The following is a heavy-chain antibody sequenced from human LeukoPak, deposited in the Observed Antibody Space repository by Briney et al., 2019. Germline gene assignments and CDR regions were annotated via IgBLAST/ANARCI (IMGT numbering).Heavy chain of an antibody. CDR1: GYTFTSYY. CDR3: ARGHRLSAMAPGYYYGMDV. Sequence: ASVKVSCKASGYTFTSYYMHWVRQAPGQGLEWMGIINPIGGSTSYAQKFQGRVTITRDTSTSTVYMELRSLRSEDTAVYYCARGHRLSAMAPGYYYGMDVWGQGTTVTVSS. D-gene: IGHD5-18*01. J-gene: IGHJ6*02. V-gene: IGHV1-46*01. CDR2: INPIGGST.